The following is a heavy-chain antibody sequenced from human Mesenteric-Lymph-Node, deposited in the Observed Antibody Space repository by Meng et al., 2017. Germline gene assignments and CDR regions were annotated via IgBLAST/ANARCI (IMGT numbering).Heavy chain of an antibody. CDR3: ERYNGAGYSADY. D-gene: IGHD6-19*01. V-gene: IGHV3-74*01. CDR1: GFTFSSYW. Sequence: GESLKISCAASGFTFSSYWMHWVRQAPGKGLVWVSRIDDDGSDTRYAESVKVRFTISRDNAKNTLYLQMHNLRVDDTAVYYCERYNGAGYSADYWGLGTLVTVSS. J-gene: IGHJ4*02. CDR2: IDDDGSDT.